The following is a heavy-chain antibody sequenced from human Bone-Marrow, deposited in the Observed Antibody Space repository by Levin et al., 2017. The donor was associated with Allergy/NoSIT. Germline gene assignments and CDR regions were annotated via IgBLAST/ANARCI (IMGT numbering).Heavy chain of an antibody. D-gene: IGHD6-19*01. Sequence: QHGESLKISCAASGFTFRNYWMSWVRQTPGKGLEWVANIKEDGSQTYYVDSVKARFTISRDNAKNSLSLQMNSLRAEDTAVYYCTRYGTGWYNFDSWGQGTLVTVSS. J-gene: IGHJ4*02. CDR1: GFTFRNYW. CDR2: IKEDGSQT. CDR3: TRYGTGWYNFDS. V-gene: IGHV3-7*01.